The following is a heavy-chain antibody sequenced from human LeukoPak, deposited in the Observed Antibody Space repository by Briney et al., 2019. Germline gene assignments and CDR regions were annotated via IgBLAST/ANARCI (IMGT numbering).Heavy chain of an antibody. D-gene: IGHD4-23*01. Sequence: PSETLSLTCAVYGGSFSGYYWSWIRQPPGKGLEWIGEINHSGSTNYNPSLKSRVTISVDTSKNQFSLKLSSVPAADTAVYYCARRLRWSPRGAFDIWGQGTMVTVSS. CDR1: GGSFSGYY. CDR3: ARRLRWSPRGAFDI. J-gene: IGHJ3*02. CDR2: INHSGST. V-gene: IGHV4-34*01.